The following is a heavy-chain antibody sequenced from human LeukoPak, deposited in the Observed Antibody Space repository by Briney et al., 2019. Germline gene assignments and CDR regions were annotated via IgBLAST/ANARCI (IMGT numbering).Heavy chain of an antibody. V-gene: IGHV1-69*06. CDR1: GGTFSSYA. CDR3: ARGQYYYDSSGYYLGPYYFDY. D-gene: IGHD3-22*01. J-gene: IGHJ4*02. Sequence: GASVKVSCKAYGGTFSSYAISWVRQAPGQGIEWMGGIIPIFGTANHAQKFQGRVTITADKSTSTAYMELNSLRSEDTAVYYCARGQYYYDSSGYYLGPYYFDYWGQGTLVTVSS. CDR2: IIPIFGTA.